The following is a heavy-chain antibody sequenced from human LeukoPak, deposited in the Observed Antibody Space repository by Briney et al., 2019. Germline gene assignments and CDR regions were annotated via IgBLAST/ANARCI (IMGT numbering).Heavy chain of an antibody. J-gene: IGHJ4*02. D-gene: IGHD6-6*01. Sequence: ASVKVSCKASGYTFTGYYMHWVRQAPGQGLEWMGWINPTGGSTSHAQKFQGRVTMTRDTSTSTVYMELSSLRSEDTAVYYCARKGSSSCFDYWGQGTLVTVSS. CDR2: INPTGGST. CDR1: GYTFTGYY. CDR3: ARKGSSSCFDY. V-gene: IGHV1-46*01.